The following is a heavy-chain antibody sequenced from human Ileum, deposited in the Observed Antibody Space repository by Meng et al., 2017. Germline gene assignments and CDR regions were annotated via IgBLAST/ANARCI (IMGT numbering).Heavy chain of an antibody. J-gene: IGHJ5*02. D-gene: IGHD4-23*01. CDR2: MNPDSGNT. CDR3: AVDYGGNSGWFDP. V-gene: IGHV1-8*01. CDR1: GYTITSYE. Sequence: QVQLVQSGAEVKKPVSVVKVSGKALGYTITSYEINGVRQASRQGLEWWGWMNPDSGNTSFAQKVQGRVTITRDTTRSTAYRELGSLRSWDTAVYYGAVDYGGNSGWFDPWGQGTLVTVSS.